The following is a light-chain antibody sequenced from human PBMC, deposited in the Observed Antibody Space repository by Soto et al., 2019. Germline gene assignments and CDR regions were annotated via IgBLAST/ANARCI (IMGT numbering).Light chain of an antibody. CDR1: SGHSDNI. CDR2: LEGSGSY. Sequence: QSVLTQSSSASASLGSSVKLTCTLTSGHSDNIIAWHQQQPGKAPRYLMNLEGSGSYNKGSGVPDRFSGSRSGADRFLTISNLQSEDEADYYCETWDSHTRVFGGGTKVPS. J-gene: IGLJ2*01. CDR3: ETWDSHTRV. V-gene: IGLV4-60*03.